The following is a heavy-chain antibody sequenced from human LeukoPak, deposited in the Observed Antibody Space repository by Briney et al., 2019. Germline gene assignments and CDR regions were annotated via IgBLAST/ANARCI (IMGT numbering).Heavy chain of an antibody. CDR2: IDPSDSNT. D-gene: IGHD3-22*01. J-gene: IGHJ4*02. CDR3: ARHFYDTSPSDY. CDR1: GYGFTTFW. V-gene: IGHV5-10-1*01. Sequence: GESLKISCKGSGYGFTTFWISWVRQMPGKGLERMGMIDPSDSNTNYSPSFQGHVTISADRSISTAFLQWSSLKASDSAMYYCARHFYDTSPSDYWGQGTLVTVAS.